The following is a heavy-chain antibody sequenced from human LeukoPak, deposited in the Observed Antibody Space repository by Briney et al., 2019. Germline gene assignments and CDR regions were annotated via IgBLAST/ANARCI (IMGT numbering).Heavy chain of an antibody. Sequence: SETLSLTCAVYGGSFSGYYWSWIRQPPGKGLEWIGEINHSGSTNYNPSLKSRVTISVDTSKNQFSLKLSSVTAADTAVYYCARSRWDTRGEQRVSDYFDYWGQGTLVTVSS. D-gene: IGHD1/OR15-1a*01. V-gene: IGHV4-34*01. J-gene: IGHJ4*02. CDR2: INHSGST. CDR1: GGSFSGYY. CDR3: ARSRWDTRGEQRVSDYFDY.